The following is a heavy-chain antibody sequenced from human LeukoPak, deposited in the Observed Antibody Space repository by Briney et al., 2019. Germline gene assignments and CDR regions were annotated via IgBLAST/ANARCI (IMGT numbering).Heavy chain of an antibody. CDR2: IRYDGSNK. J-gene: IGHJ3*02. CDR1: GFTCSSYG. CDR3: AKDEVLRFLEWLSPGAFDI. V-gene: IGHV3-30*02. Sequence: GGSLRLSCAASGFTCSSYGMHWVRQAPGKGLEWVAFIRYDGSNKYYADSVKGRFTISRDNSKNTLYLQMNSLRAEDTAVYYRAKDEVLRFLEWLSPGAFDIWGQGTMVTVSS. D-gene: IGHD3-3*01.